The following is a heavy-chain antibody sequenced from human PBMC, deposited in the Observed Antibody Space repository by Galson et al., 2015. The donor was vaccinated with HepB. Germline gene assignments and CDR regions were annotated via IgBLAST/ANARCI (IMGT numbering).Heavy chain of an antibody. CDR2: ISYDGSDK. D-gene: IGHD5-18*01. CDR3: ARDSADSYGNKYYSYYYGLDV. Sequence: SLRLSCAASGFTFSSYAMHWVRQAPGKGLVWVSVISYDGSDKYYADSVKGRFTISRDNSKNTLYLQMNSLRAEDTAVYYCARDSADSYGNKYYSYYYGLDVWGRGTTVTVSS. CDR1: GFTFSSYA. J-gene: IGHJ6*02. V-gene: IGHV3-30*04.